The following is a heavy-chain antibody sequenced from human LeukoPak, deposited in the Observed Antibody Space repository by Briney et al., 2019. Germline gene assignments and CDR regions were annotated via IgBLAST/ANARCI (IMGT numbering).Heavy chain of an antibody. J-gene: IGHJ4*02. V-gene: IGHV4-59*01. D-gene: IGHD3-22*01. CDR3: ARDRSSGYYIDY. Sequence: PSETLSLTCTVSGGSISSYYWSWIRQPPGKGLEWIGYIYYSGSTNYNPSLKSRVTISVDTSKNQFSLKLSSVTAADTAVYYCARDRSSGYYIDYWGQGTLVTVSS. CDR2: IYYSGST. CDR1: GGSISSYY.